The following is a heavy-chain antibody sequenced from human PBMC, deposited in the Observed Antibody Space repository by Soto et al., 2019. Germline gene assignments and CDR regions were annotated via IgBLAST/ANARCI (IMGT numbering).Heavy chain of an antibody. CDR3: ARGRRIWRALAFDY. V-gene: IGHV4-34*01. CDR2: INHSGST. Sequence: KPSETLSLTCAVYGGSFSGYYWSWIRQPPGKGLEWIGEINHSGSTNYNPSLKSRVTISVDTSKNQFSLKLSSVTAADTAVYYCARGRRIWRALAFDYWGQGTLVTVSS. J-gene: IGHJ4*02. D-gene: IGHD1-1*01. CDR1: GGSFSGYY.